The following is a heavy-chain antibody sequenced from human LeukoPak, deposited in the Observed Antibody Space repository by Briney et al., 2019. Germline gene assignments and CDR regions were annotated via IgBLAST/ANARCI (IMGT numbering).Heavy chain of an antibody. V-gene: IGHV3-23*01. CDR3: XXXXXYCSGGSCYSGVIDY. CDR1: GFTFSTYA. D-gene: IGHD2-15*01. Sequence: GGSLRLSCAASGFTFSTYAMSWVRQAPGKGLEWVSAISGSGGSTFYADSVKGRFTISRDNSKNTLYLQMNSLRAEDTAVYYXXXXXXYCSGGSCYSGVIDYWGQGTLVTVSS. J-gene: IGHJ4*02. CDR2: ISGSGGST.